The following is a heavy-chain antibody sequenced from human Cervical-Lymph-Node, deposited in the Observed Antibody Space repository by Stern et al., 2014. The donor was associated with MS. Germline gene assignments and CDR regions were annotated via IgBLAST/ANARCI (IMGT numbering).Heavy chain of an antibody. CDR3: ASAYSSSHYYFDY. D-gene: IGHD6-13*01. CDR2: IWYDGSNP. CDR1: GFSFSRYA. V-gene: IGHV3-33*01. Sequence: VQLGESGGGVVQPGRSLRLSCAASGFSFSRYAMHWVRQAPGKGLEWVALIWYDGSNPYYADSVTGRFTISRDNFKNTLYLQMNSLRAEDMAVYYCASAYSSSHYYFDYWGQGTLVTVSS. J-gene: IGHJ4*02.